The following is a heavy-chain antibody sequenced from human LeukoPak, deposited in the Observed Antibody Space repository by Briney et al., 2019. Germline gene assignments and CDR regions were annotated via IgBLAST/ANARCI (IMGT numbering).Heavy chain of an antibody. CDR1: GFTFSSYW. Sequence: GSLRLSCAASGFTFSSYWMSWVRQAPGKGLEWVANIKQDGSEKYYVDSVKGRFTISRDNAKNSLYLQMNSLRAEDTAVYYCARGLGGHYYDSSGYYFDYWGQGTLVTVSS. D-gene: IGHD3-22*01. J-gene: IGHJ4*02. CDR3: ARGLGGHYYDSSGYYFDY. V-gene: IGHV3-7*01. CDR2: IKQDGSEK.